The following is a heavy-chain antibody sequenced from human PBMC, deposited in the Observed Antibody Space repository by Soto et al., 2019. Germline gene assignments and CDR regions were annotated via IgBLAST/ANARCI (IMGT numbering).Heavy chain of an antibody. CDR1: GFTFSNYG. CDR2: ISSNGGST. CDR3: VRAPSIAFFGRSGYYRDVMYF. Sequence: PRRSLRLSCEASGFTFSNYGTHWVGQAPGKGLEYVSAISSNGGSTSYADSVKGRFTISRDNSKNTLYLQMSSLRAEDTAVYYCVRAPSIAFFGRSGYYRDVMYFSGQGTSVTVS. D-gene: IGHD6-6*01. V-gene: IGHV3-64D*06. J-gene: IGHJ6*02.